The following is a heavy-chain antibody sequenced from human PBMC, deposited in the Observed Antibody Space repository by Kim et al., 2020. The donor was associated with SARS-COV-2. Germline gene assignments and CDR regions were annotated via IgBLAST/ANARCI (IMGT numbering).Heavy chain of an antibody. V-gene: IGHV4-39*01. D-gene: IGHD3-22*01. Sequence: SETLSLTCTVSGGSISSSTYYWGWIRQPPGKGLEWIGTIYYSGSTYYNPSLKSRVTISVDTSKNQFSLKLTSVTAADTAVYYCARGPYWGSRGYSFFDY. CDR1: GGSISSSTYY. J-gene: IGHJ4*01. CDR3: ARGPYWGSRGYSFFDY. CDR2: IYYSGST.